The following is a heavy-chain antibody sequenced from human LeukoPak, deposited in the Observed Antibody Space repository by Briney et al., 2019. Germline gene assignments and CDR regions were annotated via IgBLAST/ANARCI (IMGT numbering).Heavy chain of an antibody. CDR2: IIPIFGTA. D-gene: IGHD2-2*01. CDR1: GGTFSSYA. Sequence: SVKVSCKASGGTFSSYAISWVRQAPGQGLEWMGGIIPIFGTANYAQKFQGRVTITTDESTSTAYMELSSLRSEDTAVYYCARSPVPAANYYYYYYMDVWGKGTTVTVSS. V-gene: IGHV1-69*05. CDR3: ARSPVPAANYYYYYYMDV. J-gene: IGHJ6*03.